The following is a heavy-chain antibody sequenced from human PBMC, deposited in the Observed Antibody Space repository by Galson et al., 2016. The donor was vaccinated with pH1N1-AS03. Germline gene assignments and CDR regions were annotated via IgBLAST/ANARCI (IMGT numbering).Heavy chain of an antibody. CDR1: GDSFNNYA. CDR2: IIPTLGIV. V-gene: IGHV1-69*10. J-gene: IGHJ4*02. CDR3: ARILGYNYGRVHY. D-gene: IGHD5-18*01. Sequence: SVKVSCKAYGDSFNNYAISWVRQAPGQGLQWVGGIIPTLGIVNVAQSFQGRVTITADTSTNTAHMELSSLRSEDTAVDYCARILGYNYGRVHYCGQGTHVTVSS.